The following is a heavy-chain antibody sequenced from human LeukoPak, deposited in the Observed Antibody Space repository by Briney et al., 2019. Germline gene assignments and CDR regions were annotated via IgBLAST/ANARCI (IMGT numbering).Heavy chain of an antibody. CDR2: IKQDGSEK. D-gene: IGHD6-13*01. V-gene: IGHV3-7*01. Sequence: RGSLRLSCAASGFTFSSYNMSWVRQAPGKGLEWVANIKQDGSEKYYVDSVKGRFTISRDNAKNSLYLQMNSLRAEDTAVYYCARSIAAAATHDYWGQGTLVTVSS. CDR1: GFTFSSYN. CDR3: ARSIAAAATHDY. J-gene: IGHJ4*02.